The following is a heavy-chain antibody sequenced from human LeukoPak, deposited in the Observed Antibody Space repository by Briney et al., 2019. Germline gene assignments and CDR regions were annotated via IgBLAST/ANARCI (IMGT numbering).Heavy chain of an antibody. J-gene: IGHJ4*02. V-gene: IGHV3-30*04. D-gene: IGHD2-2*01. CDR1: GFTFSSYV. Sequence: GRSLRLSCAASGFTFSSYVMHWVRQAPGKGLEWVAIISYDGSNEYYADSVRGRFTISRDNSKNTLYLQMNSLRAEDTAVYYCARERVECQLLSKREVYHFDYWGQGILVTVSS. CDR2: ISYDGSNE. CDR3: ARERVECQLLSKREVYHFDY.